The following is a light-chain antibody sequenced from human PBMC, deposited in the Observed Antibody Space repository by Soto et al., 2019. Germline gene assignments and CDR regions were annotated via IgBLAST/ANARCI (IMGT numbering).Light chain of an antibody. CDR1: QSLLHRDGKTY. CDR3: MQDVELPFT. V-gene: IGKV2D-29*01. Sequence: EIVMTQTPLSLSVIAGQPASMSCKSSQSLLHRDGKTYLYWFLQKPGQPPQLLIYEVSNRFSGVPDRFSASGSGTDFTLKISRVEDEDVGIYYCMQDVELPFTFGGGTKVDTK. CDR2: EVS. J-gene: IGKJ4*01.